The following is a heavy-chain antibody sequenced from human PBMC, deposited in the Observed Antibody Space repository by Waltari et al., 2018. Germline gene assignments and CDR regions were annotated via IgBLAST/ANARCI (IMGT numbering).Heavy chain of an antibody. Sequence: QVQLVESGGGVVQPGGSLRLSCAASGFTFSSYGMHWVRQAPGKGLEWVAFIRYDGSNKYYADSVKGRFTISRDNSKNTLYLQMNSLRAEDTAVYYCAKSITMVRGVSYYYYMDVWGKGTTVTVSS. CDR3: AKSITMVRGVSYYYYMDV. J-gene: IGHJ6*03. D-gene: IGHD3-10*01. CDR2: IRYDGSNK. V-gene: IGHV3-30*02. CDR1: GFTFSSYG.